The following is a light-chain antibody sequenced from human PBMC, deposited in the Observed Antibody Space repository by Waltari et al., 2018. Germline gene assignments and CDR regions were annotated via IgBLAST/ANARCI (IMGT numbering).Light chain of an antibody. CDR2: VLY. V-gene: IGLV2-14*01. CDR3: SSYTSSGVV. J-gene: IGLJ2*01. CDR1: GSDVGGYDY. Sequence: QSALTQPASVSGSPGQAIIISCTGTGSDVGGYDYVSWYQQYPGKAPRLLIYVLYNRPSVVPTRFSGSKSDNTASLTISGLQAEDESVYYCSSYTSSGVVFGGGTKLTVL.